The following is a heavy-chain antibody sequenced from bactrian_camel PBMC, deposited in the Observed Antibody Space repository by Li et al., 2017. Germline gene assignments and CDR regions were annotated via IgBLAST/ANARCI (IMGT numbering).Heavy chain of an antibody. CDR3: AKALGGGNYYTGEYNY. V-gene: IGHV3S40*01. CDR1: GFTFSSYD. J-gene: IGHJ4*01. Sequence: VQLVESGGGSVQAGGSLRLSCAASGFTFSSYDMSWVRQAPGKGLEWISAINKRGNSTFYADSVKGRFTMSRDNAKNMLYLQMNNLKSEDTALYYCAKALGGGNYYTGEYNYWGQGTQVTVS. CDR2: INKRGNST. D-gene: IGHD2*01.